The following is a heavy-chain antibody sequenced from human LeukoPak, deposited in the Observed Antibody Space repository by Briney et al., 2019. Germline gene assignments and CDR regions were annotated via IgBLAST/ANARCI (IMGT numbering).Heavy chain of an antibody. J-gene: IGHJ4*02. Sequence: GGSLRLSCAASGFIFTSYAMSWVRQAPGKGLEWVSSISGGAYSTDYADSVKGRFTISRDNSKNTLSLQMNSLRTEDTALYYCAKGWSSPDYWGQGTQVTVSS. D-gene: IGHD1-26*01. V-gene: IGHV3-23*01. CDR3: AKGWSSPDY. CDR1: GFIFTSYA. CDR2: ISGGAYST.